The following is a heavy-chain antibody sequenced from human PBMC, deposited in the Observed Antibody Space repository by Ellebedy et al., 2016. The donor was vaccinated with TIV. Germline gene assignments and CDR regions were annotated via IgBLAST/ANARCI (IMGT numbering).Heavy chain of an antibody. CDR3: ARLTVKNQNHFLYYYLDV. V-gene: IGHV4-4*07. CDR2: VYSTGST. CDR1: GGSIISYH. D-gene: IGHD4-11*01. Sequence: SETLSLTXSVSGGSIISYHWSWIRQPAGKGLERIGRVYSTGSTNFNPSLKSRVTMSVDTSKNQFSLNLNSATAADTAVYYCARLTVKNQNHFLYYYLDVWGKGTTVTVSS. J-gene: IGHJ6*03.